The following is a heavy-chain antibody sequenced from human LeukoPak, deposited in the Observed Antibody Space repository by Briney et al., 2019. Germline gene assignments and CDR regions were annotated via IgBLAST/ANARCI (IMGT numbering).Heavy chain of an antibody. CDR3: ARVEYLTCFDY. CDR1: GFTFSSYW. CDR2: IKQDGSEK. Sequence: GRSLRLSCAAPGFTFSSYWMSWVRQAPGKGLEWVANIKQDGSEKYYVDSVKGRFTISRDNAKNSLYLQMNSLRAEDTAVYYCARVEYLTCFDYWGQGTLVTVSS. J-gene: IGHJ4*02. V-gene: IGHV3-7*01. D-gene: IGHD4/OR15-4a*01.